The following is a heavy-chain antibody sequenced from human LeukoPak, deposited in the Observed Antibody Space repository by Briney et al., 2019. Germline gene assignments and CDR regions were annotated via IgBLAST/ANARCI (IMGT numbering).Heavy chain of an antibody. D-gene: IGHD3-22*01. CDR1: GFTFSSYA. V-gene: IGHV3-30-3*01. CDR3: ARDWHYYDSSGPFYYYYGMDV. CDR2: ISYDGSNK. Sequence: PGGSLRLSCAASGFTFSSYAMHWVRQAPGKGLEWVAVISYDGSNKYYADSVKGRFTISRDNSKNTLYLQMNSLRAEDTAVYYCARDWHYYDSSGPFYYYYGMDVWGQGTTVTVSS. J-gene: IGHJ6*02.